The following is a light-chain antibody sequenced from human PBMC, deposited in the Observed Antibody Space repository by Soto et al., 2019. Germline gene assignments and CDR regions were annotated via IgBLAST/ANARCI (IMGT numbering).Light chain of an antibody. Sequence: DILMTQSPSTLSPSVGDRVTITCRASQSISSMLSWYQQKPRKAPKLLIYDASSLESPVTSRFSGSGSGREFSLLISSLQSDDFATFYCQQYNSYPYTFGQWTKLEIK. CDR2: DAS. CDR1: QSISSM. CDR3: QQYNSYPYT. V-gene: IGKV1-5*01. J-gene: IGKJ2*01.